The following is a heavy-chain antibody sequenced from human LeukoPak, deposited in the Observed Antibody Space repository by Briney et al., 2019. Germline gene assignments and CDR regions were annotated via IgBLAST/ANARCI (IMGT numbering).Heavy chain of an antibody. V-gene: IGHV1-46*01. J-gene: IGHJ4*02. Sequence: GASVKVSCKASGYTFTSYYIHWMRQAPGQGLEWMGIINPSDGATAYAQNFQVRVTMTRDTSTSTVYMELRSLRSEDTAVYYCATLRGAHYWGQGTLVTVSS. CDR2: INPSDGAT. CDR3: ATLRGAHY. D-gene: IGHD3-10*01. CDR1: GYTFTSYY.